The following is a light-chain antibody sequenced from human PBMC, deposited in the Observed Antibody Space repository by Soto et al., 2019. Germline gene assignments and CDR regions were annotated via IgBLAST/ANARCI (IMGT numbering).Light chain of an antibody. J-gene: IGKJ1*01. CDR1: QTVSSSY. CDR2: GAS. CDR3: QQYGDSPLT. V-gene: IGKV3-20*01. Sequence: DIVLTQSPGTLSLSPGERATLSCRASQTVSSSYLAWYQQKPGQAPRLLIYGASSRATGIPDRFSGSGSGTDFTITISRLEPEDFAVYYCQQYGDSPLTFGQGTKVEI.